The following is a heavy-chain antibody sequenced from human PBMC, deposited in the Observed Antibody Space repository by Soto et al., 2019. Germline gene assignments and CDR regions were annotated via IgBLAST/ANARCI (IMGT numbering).Heavy chain of an antibody. Sequence: SETLSLTCTVPGGSISSCGYYWSWIRQHPGKGLEWIGYIYYSGSTYYNPSLKSRVTISVDTSKNQFSLKLSPVTAADTAVYYCARGGQQWLVMGPDFDYCGQGTLVTVSS. CDR2: IYYSGST. CDR3: ARGGQQWLVMGPDFDY. V-gene: IGHV4-31*03. D-gene: IGHD6-19*01. J-gene: IGHJ4*02. CDR1: GGSISSCGYY.